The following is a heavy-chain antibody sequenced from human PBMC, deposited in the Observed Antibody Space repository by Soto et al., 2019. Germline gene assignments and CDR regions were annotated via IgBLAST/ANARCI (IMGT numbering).Heavy chain of an antibody. D-gene: IGHD2-15*01. CDR2: IYKSATT. Sequence: SETLSLTCSASGDSISSVDYFWAWIRQPPGQALEYIGYIYKSATTYYNPSFESRVAISLDTSKSQFSLNVTSVTAADTAVYFCARGRYCLTGRCFPNWFDSWGQGTLVTVSS. V-gene: IGHV4-30-4*01. J-gene: IGHJ5*01. CDR1: GDSISSVDYF. CDR3: ARGRYCLTGRCFPNWFDS.